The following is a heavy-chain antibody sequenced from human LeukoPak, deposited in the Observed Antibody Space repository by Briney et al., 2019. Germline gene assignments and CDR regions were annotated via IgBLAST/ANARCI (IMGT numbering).Heavy chain of an antibody. J-gene: IGHJ2*01. D-gene: IGHD7-27*01. V-gene: IGHV1-69*05. CDR3: ARSLGIVGTYYWYSDL. CDR1: GGTFSSYA. CDR2: IIPIFGTA. Sequence: SVKVSCKASGGTFSSYAISWVRQAPGQGLEWMGGIIPIFGTANYAQKFQGRVTITTDESTSTAYMELSSLRSEDTAVYYCARSLGIVGTYYWYSDLWGRGTLVTVSS.